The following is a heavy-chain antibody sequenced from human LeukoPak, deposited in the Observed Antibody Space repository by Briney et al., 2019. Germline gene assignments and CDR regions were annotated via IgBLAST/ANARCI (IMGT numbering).Heavy chain of an antibody. J-gene: IGHJ4*02. D-gene: IGHD1-26*01. V-gene: IGHV3-9*03. CDR1: GFTFDDYA. CDR3: AKDRRGSFSGPFDY. CDR2: ISWNSGSI. Sequence: GGSLRLSCAASGFTFDDYAMHWVRQAPGKGLEWVSGISWNSGSIGYADSVKGRFTISRDNAKNSLYLQMNSLRAEDMALYYCAKDRRGSFSGPFDYWGQGTLVTVSS.